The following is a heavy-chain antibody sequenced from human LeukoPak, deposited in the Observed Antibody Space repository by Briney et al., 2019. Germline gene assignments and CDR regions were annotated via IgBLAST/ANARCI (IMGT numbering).Heavy chain of an antibody. J-gene: IGHJ5*02. CDR3: ARARLRGAAVAGNWFDP. Sequence: PSQTLSLTCTVSGGSISSGGYYWSWIRQHPGKGLKWIGYIYYSGSTNYNPSLKSRVTISVDTSKNQFSLKLSSVTAADTAVYYCARARLRGAAVAGNWFDPWGQGTLVTVSS. CDR2: IYYSGST. D-gene: IGHD6-19*01. CDR1: GGSISSGGYY. V-gene: IGHV4-61*08.